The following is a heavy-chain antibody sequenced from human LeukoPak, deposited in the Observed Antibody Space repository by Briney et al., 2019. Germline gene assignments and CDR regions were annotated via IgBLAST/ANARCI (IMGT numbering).Heavy chain of an antibody. CDR1: SGSISSSSYY. J-gene: IGHJ3*02. CDR3: ARHQHSGSYYVGAFDI. CDR2: IYYSGST. D-gene: IGHD1-26*01. V-gene: IGHV4-39*01. Sequence: PSETLSLTCTVSSGSISSSSYYWGWIRQPPGQGLEWIGTIYYSGSTYYNPSLKSRVTISVGTSKNQFSLKLSSVTAADTAVYYCARHQHSGSYYVGAFDIWGQGIMVTVSS.